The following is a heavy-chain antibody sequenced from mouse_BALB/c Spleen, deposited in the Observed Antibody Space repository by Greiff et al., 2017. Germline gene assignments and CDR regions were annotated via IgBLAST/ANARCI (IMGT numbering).Heavy chain of an antibody. D-gene: IGHD1-1*01. V-gene: IGHV1S137*01. Sequence: VQLQQSGAELVRPGVSVKISCKGSGYTFTDYAMHWVKQSHAKSLEWIGVISTYYGDASYNQKFKGKATMTVDKSSSTAYMELARLTSEDSAIYYCARTNCGSNDWYFDVWGAGTTVTVAS. J-gene: IGHJ1*01. CDR3: ARTNCGSNDWYFDV. CDR1: GYTFTDYA. CDR2: ISTYYGDA.